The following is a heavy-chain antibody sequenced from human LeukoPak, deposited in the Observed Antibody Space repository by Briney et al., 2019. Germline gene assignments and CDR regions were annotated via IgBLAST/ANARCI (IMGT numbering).Heavy chain of an antibody. Sequence: PSETLSLTCTVSGGSLSSSSYYWGWIRQPPGKGLEWIGSIYYSGSTYYNPSLKSRVTISVDTSKNQFSLKLSSVTAADTAVYYCASERITIFGVAVDYWGQGTLVTVSS. CDR3: ASERITIFGVAVDY. J-gene: IGHJ4*02. D-gene: IGHD3-3*01. V-gene: IGHV4-39*07. CDR2: IYYSGST. CDR1: GGSLSSSSYY.